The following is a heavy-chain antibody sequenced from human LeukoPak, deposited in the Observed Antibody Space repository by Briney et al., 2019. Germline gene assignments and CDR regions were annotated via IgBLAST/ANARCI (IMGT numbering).Heavy chain of an antibody. J-gene: IGHJ5*02. D-gene: IGHD3-3*01. V-gene: IGHV4-39*01. Sequence: SETLSLTCTVSGASISDGHYYWGWIRQTPGKGLEWIASMYYSGATYYHPSLKSRVTTSVNTSTNQLSLKLSSVTAADTAVYYCARQSITPSDWLDPWGQGSLVIVSS. CDR3: ARQSITPSDWLDP. CDR2: MYYSGAT. CDR1: GASISDGHYY.